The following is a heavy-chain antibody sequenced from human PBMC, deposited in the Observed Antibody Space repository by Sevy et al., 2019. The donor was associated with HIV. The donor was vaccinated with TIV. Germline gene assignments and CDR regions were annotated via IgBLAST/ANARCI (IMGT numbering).Heavy chain of an antibody. Sequence: ASVKVSCKVSGSTLTALSMHWVRQAPGKGLEWMGRFDPEDGETIYAQKFQGREIMTEDTSTDTAYVDLSNLRSEDTAVYYCASAREYYSDNSGYLDYWGQGTLVTVSS. D-gene: IGHD3-22*01. CDR2: FDPEDGET. CDR3: ASAREYYSDNSGYLDY. V-gene: IGHV1-24*01. J-gene: IGHJ4*02. CDR1: GSTLTALS.